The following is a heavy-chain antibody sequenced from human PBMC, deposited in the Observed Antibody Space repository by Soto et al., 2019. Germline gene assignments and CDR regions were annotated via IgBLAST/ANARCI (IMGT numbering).Heavy chain of an antibody. V-gene: IGHV1-69*01. J-gene: IGHJ6*02. CDR2: IIPIFGTA. CDR3: ERVAYDTYQGMDV. Sequence: GLEWMGGIIPIFGTANYAQKFQGRVTITADESTSTAYMELSSLRSEDTFVYYCERVAYDTYQGMDVWGHGTTVTV. D-gene: IGHD3-9*01.